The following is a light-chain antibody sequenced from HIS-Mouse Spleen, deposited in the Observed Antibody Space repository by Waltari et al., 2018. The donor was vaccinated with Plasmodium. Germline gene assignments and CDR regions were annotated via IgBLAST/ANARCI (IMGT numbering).Light chain of an antibody. CDR1: QSVSST. J-gene: IGKJ3*01. CDR2: GAA. V-gene: IGKV3-15*01. CDR3: QQYNNWSFT. Sequence: EIVMTQSPATLSVSPGERATPSFRASQSVSSTLAWYQQKPGQAPRLLIDGAASRATGSPARFSGSGSGTEFTLTISSLQSEDFAVYYCQQYNNWSFTFGPGTKVDIK.